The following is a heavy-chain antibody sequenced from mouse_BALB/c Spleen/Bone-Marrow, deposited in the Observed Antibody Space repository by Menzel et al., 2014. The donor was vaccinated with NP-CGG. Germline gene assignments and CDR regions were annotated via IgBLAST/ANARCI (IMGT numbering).Heavy chain of an antibody. CDR3: ARNGNYGAWFAY. CDR1: GFNIKDTY. V-gene: IGHV14-3*02. Sequence: EVQVVESGAELVKPGASVKLSCTASGFNIKDTYMHWVKQRPEQGLEWIGRIDPANGNTKYDPKFQGKATITADTSSNTAYLQLSSLTSEDTAVYYCARNGNYGAWFAYRGQGTLVTVSA. D-gene: IGHD2-1*01. CDR2: IDPANGNT. J-gene: IGHJ3*01.